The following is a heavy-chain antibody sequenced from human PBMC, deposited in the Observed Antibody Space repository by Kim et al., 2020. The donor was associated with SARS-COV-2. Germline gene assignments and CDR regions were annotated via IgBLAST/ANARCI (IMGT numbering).Heavy chain of an antibody. J-gene: IGHJ4*02. CDR1: GFTFNTYI. CDR3: AGAWPQHKTFEY. CDR2: ISTGGVT. Sequence: GGSLRLSCAASGFTFNTYIMRWVRQAPGKGLEWVSTISTGGVTLYADSVKGRFTISRDNSKNTLHLQMNSLKAEDTAIYYCAGAWPQHKTFEYWGQGTLVTVSS. V-gene: IGHV3-23*01. D-gene: IGHD1-1*01.